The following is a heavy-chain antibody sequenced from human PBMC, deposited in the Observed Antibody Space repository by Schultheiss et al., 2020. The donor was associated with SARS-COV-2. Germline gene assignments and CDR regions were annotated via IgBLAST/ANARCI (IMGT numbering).Heavy chain of an antibody. CDR2: IIPIFGTA. V-gene: IGHV1-69*13. CDR1: GGTFSSYA. CDR3: ARESRVTIFGVATPPDYYYYGMDV. D-gene: IGHD3-3*01. Sequence: SVKVSCKASGGTFSSYAISWVRQAPGQGLEWMGGIIPIFGTANYAQKFQGRVTITADESTSTAYMELSSLRSEDTAVYYCARESRVTIFGVATPPDYYYYGMDVWGQGTTVTVSS. J-gene: IGHJ6*02.